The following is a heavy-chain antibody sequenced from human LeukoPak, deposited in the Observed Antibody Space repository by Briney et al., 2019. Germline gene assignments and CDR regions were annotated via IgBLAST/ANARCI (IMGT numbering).Heavy chain of an antibody. CDR3: AGRSRSGWYYDY. CDR1: GGSISSYY. V-gene: IGHV4-59*01. CDR2: IYYSGST. Sequence: PSETLSLTCTVSGGSISSYYWSWIRQPPGKGLEWIGYIYYSGSTNYNPSLKSRVTISVDTSKNQFSLKLSSVTAADTAVYYCAGRSRSGWYYDYWGQGALVTVSS. D-gene: IGHD6-19*01. J-gene: IGHJ4*02.